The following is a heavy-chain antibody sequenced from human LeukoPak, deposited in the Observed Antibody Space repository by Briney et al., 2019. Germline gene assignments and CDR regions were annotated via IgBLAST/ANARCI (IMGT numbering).Heavy chain of an antibody. J-gene: IGHJ4*02. CDR3: ARGSGYSYGYGY. CDR1: GFTFSSYA. Sequence: GGSLRLSCAASGFTFSSYAIHWVRQTPGKGLEWVAVISYDGINKYYADSVKGRFTISRDNSKNTLYLQMNSLRAEDTAVYYCARGSGYSYGYGYWGQGTLVTVSS. D-gene: IGHD5-18*01. V-gene: IGHV3-30*04. CDR2: ISYDGINK.